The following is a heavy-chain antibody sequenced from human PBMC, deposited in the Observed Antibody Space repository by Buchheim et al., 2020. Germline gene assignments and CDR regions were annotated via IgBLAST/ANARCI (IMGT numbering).Heavy chain of an antibody. D-gene: IGHD2-21*02. CDR1: GFTFSIMW. Sequence: EVQLVESGGGLGEPGGSLRLSCAASGFTFSIMWMSWVRQAPGRGLEYVGHIKSTLYGETTDYAAPVKGRFTISRDDSKNTVYLQMDNLKTEDTAVYFCTIYETPTAALAFFEQWGQGAL. J-gene: IGHJ4*02. CDR3: TIYETPTAALAFFEQ. V-gene: IGHV3-15*01. CDR2: IKSTLYGETT.